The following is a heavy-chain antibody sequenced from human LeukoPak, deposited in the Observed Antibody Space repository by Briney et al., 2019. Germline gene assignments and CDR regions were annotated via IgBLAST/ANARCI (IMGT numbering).Heavy chain of an antibody. CDR2: IYYSGST. CDR3: ARGTMVRGVLIEYYYLDV. V-gene: IGHV4-59*01. CDR1: GGAISSYY. Sequence: SETLSLTCTVSGGAISSYYWSWIRQPPRKGLEWIGYIYYSGSTNYNPPLKSRFTISVDMSKNQFSRSRSPTTAPYTAVYYCARGTMVRGVLIEYYYLDVWGKGTTVPISS. D-gene: IGHD3-10*01. J-gene: IGHJ6*03.